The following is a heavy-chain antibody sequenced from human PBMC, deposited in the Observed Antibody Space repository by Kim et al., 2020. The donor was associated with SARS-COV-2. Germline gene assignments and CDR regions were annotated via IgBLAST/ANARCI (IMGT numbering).Heavy chain of an antibody. J-gene: IGHJ2*01. CDR2: ISDSAYST. CDR1: GFTFSSYA. CDR3: AKGLLSGYWYFDL. V-gene: IGHV3-23*01. Sequence: GGSLRLSCAASGFTFSSYAMSWVRLAPGKGLEWVSAISDSAYSTDYADSVKGRFTISRDSSKNTLYLQMNSLRAEDTAVYYCAKGLLSGYWYFDLWGRGTLVTVSS.